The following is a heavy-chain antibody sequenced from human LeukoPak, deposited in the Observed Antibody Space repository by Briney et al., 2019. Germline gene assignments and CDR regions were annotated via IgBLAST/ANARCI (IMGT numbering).Heavy chain of an antibody. J-gene: IGHJ6*02. Sequence: GRSLRLSCAASGFIFSSYGMHWVRQAPGKGLEWVAVIWYDGSNKYYADSVKGRFTISRDNSKNTLYLQMNSLRAEDTAVYYCARDPSGSGSYYRLFYYYYGMDVWGQGTTVTVSS. V-gene: IGHV3-33*01. CDR2: IWYDGSNK. CDR1: GFIFSSYG. D-gene: IGHD1-26*01. CDR3: ARDPSGSGSYYRLFYYYYGMDV.